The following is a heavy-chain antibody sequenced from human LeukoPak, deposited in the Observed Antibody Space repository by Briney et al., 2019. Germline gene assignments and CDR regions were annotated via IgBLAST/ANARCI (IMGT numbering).Heavy chain of an antibody. J-gene: IGHJ6*03. CDR2: IYYSGIT. Sequence: WETLSLTCTVSGGSISSSSYYWGWIRQPPGKGLEWIGSIYYSGITYYNPSLKSRVTISVDTSKNQFSLKLTSVTAADTAVYYCARLGGATYFYYMDVWGKGTTVTISS. CDR1: GGSISSSSYY. CDR3: ARLGGATYFYYMDV. D-gene: IGHD3-16*01. V-gene: IGHV4-39*01.